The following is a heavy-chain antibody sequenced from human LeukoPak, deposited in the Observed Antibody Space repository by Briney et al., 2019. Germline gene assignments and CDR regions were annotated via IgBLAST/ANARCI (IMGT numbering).Heavy chain of an antibody. V-gene: IGHV4-4*07. Sequence: PSETLSLTCTVSGDSISGYYWAWIRQPAGQGLEWIGHIYAPGSSNYSPSFKSRVTMSIDMSNNQFSLRLNSVTAADTAMYYCARDLEDFDSPANDYWGQGTHVIVSP. CDR2: IYAPGSS. D-gene: IGHD2-15*01. J-gene: IGHJ4*02. CDR1: GDSISGYY. CDR3: ARDLEDFDSPANDY.